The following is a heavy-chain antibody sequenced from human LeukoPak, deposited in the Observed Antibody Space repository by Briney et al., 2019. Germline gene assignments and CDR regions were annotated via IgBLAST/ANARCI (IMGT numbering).Heavy chain of an antibody. D-gene: IGHD5-18*01. Sequence: ASVKVSFKASGGTFSSYAISWVRQAPGQGLEWMGGIIPIFGTANYAQKFQGRVTITADESTSTAYMELSSLRSEDTAVYYCARKRGYSYGPFDYWGQGTLATVSS. CDR1: GGTFSSYA. V-gene: IGHV1-69*13. J-gene: IGHJ4*02. CDR2: IIPIFGTA. CDR3: ARKRGYSYGPFDY.